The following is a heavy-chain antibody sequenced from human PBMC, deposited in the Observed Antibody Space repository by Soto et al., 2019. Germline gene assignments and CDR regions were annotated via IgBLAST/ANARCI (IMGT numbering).Heavy chain of an antibody. D-gene: IGHD3-16*01. CDR1: GGTFSSYA. Sequence: QVQLVQSGAEVKKPGSSVKVSCKASGGTFSSYAINWVRQAPGQGLEWMGGIIPIFGTADYAQKFQGRVTITADQSTSTAYLELSSLRSEDTAVYYCAQCLLGVNYYYGMDVWGQGTTVTVSS. J-gene: IGHJ6*02. V-gene: IGHV1-69*12. CDR2: IIPIFGTA. CDR3: AQCLLGVNYYYGMDV.